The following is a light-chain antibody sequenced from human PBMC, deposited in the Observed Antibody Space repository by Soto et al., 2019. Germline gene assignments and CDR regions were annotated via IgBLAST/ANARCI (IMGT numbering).Light chain of an antibody. V-gene: IGKV1-9*01. CDR2: AAS. CDR1: QGLSSD. J-gene: IGKJ5*01. CDR3: QQLNSYPIT. Sequence: DIQLTQSPSFLSASVGDRVTITCRASQGLSSDLAWHQQKPGKAPKLLIYAASTLHSAAPSRFSGSGSGTEFTLTMSSLQPEDVATYYSQQLNSYPITFGQGTRLEIK.